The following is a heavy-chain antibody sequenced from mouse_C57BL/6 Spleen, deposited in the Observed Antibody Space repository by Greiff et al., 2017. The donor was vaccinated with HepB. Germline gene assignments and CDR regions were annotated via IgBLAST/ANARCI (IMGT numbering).Heavy chain of an antibody. CDR1: GYSFTDYN. Sequence: VQLQQSGPEMVKPGASVKISCKASGYSFTDYNMNWVKQSNGKSLEWIGVINPNYGTTSYNQKFKGKATLTVDQSSSTAYMQLNSLTSEDSAVYYCARGAYSSNYYAMDYWIQGTSVTVSS. V-gene: IGHV1-39*01. CDR3: ARGAYSSNYYAMDY. D-gene: IGHD2-5*01. CDR2: INPNYGTT. J-gene: IGHJ4*01.